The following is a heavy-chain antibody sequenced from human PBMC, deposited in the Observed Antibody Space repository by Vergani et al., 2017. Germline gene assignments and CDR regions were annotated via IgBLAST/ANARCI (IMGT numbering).Heavy chain of an antibody. V-gene: IGHV1-69*01. CDR3: ARAPYCSCGSCYFGWFDP. CDR2: IIPIFGTA. Sequence: QVQLVQSGAEVKKPGSSVKVSCKASGGTFSSYAISWVRQAPGQGLEWMGGIIPIFGTANYAQKFQGRVTITADESTSTAYMELSSLRSEDTAVYYCARAPYCSCGSCYFGWFDPWGQGTLVTVSS. D-gene: IGHD2-15*01. CDR1: GGTFSSYA. J-gene: IGHJ5*02.